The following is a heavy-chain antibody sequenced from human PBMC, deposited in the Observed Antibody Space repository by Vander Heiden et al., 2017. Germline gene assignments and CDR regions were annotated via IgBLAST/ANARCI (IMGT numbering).Heavy chain of an antibody. D-gene: IGHD3-22*01. Sequence: QVQLQESGPGLVKPSQTLSLTCPVFGGPISSGGYYWSWIRQHPGKGLEWIGYIYYSGSTYYNPSRKSRVTISVDTSKNQFSLKLSSVTAADTAVYYCARDMIVVGSDAFDIWGQGTMVTVSS. CDR3: ARDMIVVGSDAFDI. CDR1: GGPISSGGYY. CDR2: IYYSGST. V-gene: IGHV4-31*03. J-gene: IGHJ3*02.